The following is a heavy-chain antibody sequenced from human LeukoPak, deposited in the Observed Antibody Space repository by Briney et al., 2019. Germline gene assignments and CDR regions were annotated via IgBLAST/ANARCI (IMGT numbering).Heavy chain of an antibody. CDR3: AREGYYVWGSYRYPFDY. CDR1: GYTFTSYD. Sequence: ASVKVSCKASGYTFTSYDINWVRQATGQGLEWMGWMNPNSGNTGYAQKFQGRVTMTRNTSISTAYMELSSLRSEDTAVYYCAREGYYVWGSYRYPFDYWGQGTLVTVSS. J-gene: IGHJ4*02. D-gene: IGHD3-16*02. CDR2: MNPNSGNT. V-gene: IGHV1-8*01.